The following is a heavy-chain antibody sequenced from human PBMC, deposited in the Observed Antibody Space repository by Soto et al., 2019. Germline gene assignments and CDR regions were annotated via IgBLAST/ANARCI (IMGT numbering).Heavy chain of an antibody. Sequence: GGSLRLSCVASGFTFSNYAMSWVRRAPGKGLEWVSGISGSGATTYYADSVKGRFTISRDNSKNTLSLQMNSLRAKNTAVYYCAKDQDIGSRPRWLDPWDKGTLVTVSS. CDR2: ISGSGATT. V-gene: IGHV3-23*01. D-gene: IGHD6-6*01. J-gene: IGHJ5*02. CDR1: GFTFSNYA. CDR3: AKDQDIGSRPRWLDP.